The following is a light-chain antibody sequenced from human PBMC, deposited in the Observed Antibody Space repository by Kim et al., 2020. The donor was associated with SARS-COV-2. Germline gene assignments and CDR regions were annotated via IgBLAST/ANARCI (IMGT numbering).Light chain of an antibody. Sequence: SSELTQDPAVSVALGQTVRITCQGDSLRRYYASWYQQKPGQAPVLVIYGKNNRPSGIPDRVSGSTSGNTAFLTITGAQAEDEADYYCNSRDSRGNHLVFG. V-gene: IGLV3-19*01. CDR3: NSRDSRGNHLV. J-gene: IGLJ2*01. CDR2: GKN. CDR1: SLRRYY.